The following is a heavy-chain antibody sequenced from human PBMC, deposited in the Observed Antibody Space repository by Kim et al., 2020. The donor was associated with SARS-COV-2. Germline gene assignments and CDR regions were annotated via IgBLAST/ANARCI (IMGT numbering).Heavy chain of an antibody. CDR3: ARRTRTYSSGWYEDPYFDY. D-gene: IGHD6-19*01. V-gene: IGHV5-51*01. J-gene: IGHJ4*02. CDR1: GYSFTSYW. Sequence: GESLKISCKGSGYSFTSYWIGWVRQMPGKGLEWMGIIYPGDSDTRYSPSFQGQVTIPADKSISTAYLQWSSLKASDTAMYYCARRTRTYSSGWYEDPYFDYWGQGTLVTVSS. CDR2: IYPGDSDT.